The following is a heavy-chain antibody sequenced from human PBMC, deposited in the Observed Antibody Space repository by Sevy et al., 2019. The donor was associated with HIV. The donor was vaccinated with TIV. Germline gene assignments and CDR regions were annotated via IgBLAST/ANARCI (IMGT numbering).Heavy chain of an antibody. V-gene: IGHV4-59*01. CDR2: IYYSGST. CDR1: GGSISRYY. CDR3: ARVTGYYYYYMDV. Sequence: SETLSLTCTVSGGSISRYYWSWIRQPPGKGLEWIGYIYYSGSTNYNPSLKSRVTISVDTSKNQFSLKLSSVTAADTAVYYCARVTGYYYYYMDVWGKWTSVTVSS. D-gene: IGHD3-9*01. J-gene: IGHJ6*03.